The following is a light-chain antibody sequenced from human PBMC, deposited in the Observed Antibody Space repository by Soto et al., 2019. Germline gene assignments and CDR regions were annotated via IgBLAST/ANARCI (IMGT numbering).Light chain of an antibody. Sequence: EIVLTQSPGTLSLSPGERATLSCRASQSVITYLAWYQQKPGQAPRLLIYGASRRATGVPDRFSGSGSGTDFTLTISRLEPEDSAVYYCQQYGSSSKTFGQGTKGDIK. CDR3: QQYGSSSKT. CDR2: GAS. V-gene: IGKV3-20*01. J-gene: IGKJ1*01. CDR1: QSVITY.